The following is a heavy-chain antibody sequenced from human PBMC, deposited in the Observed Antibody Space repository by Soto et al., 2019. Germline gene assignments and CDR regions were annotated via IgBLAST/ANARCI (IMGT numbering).Heavy chain of an antibody. Sequence: SETLSLTCTVSGGSISSSSYYWGWIRQPPGKGLEWIGSIYYSGSTYYNPSLKSRVTISVDTSKNQFSLKLSSVTAADTAVYYCARLIKGEPPPFYYYYGMDVWGQGTTVTVSS. V-gene: IGHV4-39*01. J-gene: IGHJ6*02. D-gene: IGHD3-16*01. CDR2: IYYSGST. CDR1: GGSISSSSYY. CDR3: ARLIKGEPPPFYYYYGMDV.